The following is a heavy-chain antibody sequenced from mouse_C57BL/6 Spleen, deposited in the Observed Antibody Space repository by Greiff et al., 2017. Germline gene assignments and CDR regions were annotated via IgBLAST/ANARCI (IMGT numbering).Heavy chain of an antibody. CDR3: VRHGVYAMDY. CDR1: GFSFNTYA. V-gene: IGHV10-1*01. CDR2: IRSKSNNYAT. J-gene: IGHJ4*01. Sequence: EVKLMESGGGLVQPKGSLKLSCAASGFSFNTYAMNWVRQAPGKGLEWVARIRSKSNNYATYYADSVKDRFTISRDDSESMLYLQMNNLKTEDTAMYYCVRHGVYAMDYWGQGTLVTVSS.